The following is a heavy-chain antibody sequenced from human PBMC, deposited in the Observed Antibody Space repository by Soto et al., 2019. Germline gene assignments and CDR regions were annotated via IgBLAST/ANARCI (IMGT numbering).Heavy chain of an antibody. D-gene: IGHD6-13*01. J-gene: IGHJ4*02. CDR3: ARAWGSTWYVLEY. CDR1: GYTFTDYY. Sequence: QVQLVQSGAEVKKPGASVKVSCKASGYTFTDYYVQWVRQAPGQGLEWMGWINPKSGDTNYAQKFQGWVTMTRDTSITTAYMELTRLRSVDTAIYYCARAWGSTWYVLEYWAQGTLVTVST. V-gene: IGHV1-2*04. CDR2: INPKSGDT.